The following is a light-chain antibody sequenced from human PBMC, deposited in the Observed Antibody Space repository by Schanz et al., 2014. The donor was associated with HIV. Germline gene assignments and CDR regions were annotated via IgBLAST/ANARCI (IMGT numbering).Light chain of an antibody. V-gene: IGLV1-40*01. J-gene: IGLJ2*01. CDR3: QTYDSSRNVV. CDR1: SSNIGAGYD. Sequence: SVLTQPPSVSGAPGQRVTVSCTGSSSNIGAGYDVHWYQHRPGSAPKLLLYGNTNRPAGVPDRFSGSKSGTSASLAITGLQAEDEADYYCQTYDSSRNVVFGGGTKLTVL. CDR2: GNT.